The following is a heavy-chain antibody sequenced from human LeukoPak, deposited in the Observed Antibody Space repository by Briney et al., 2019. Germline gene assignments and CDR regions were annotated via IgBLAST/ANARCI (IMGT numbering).Heavy chain of an antibody. CDR1: GYTFTDYY. J-gene: IGHJ3*02. CDR2: INPSTGGT. V-gene: IGHV1-2*02. CDR3: TRDCVFPTQCLYDDAFDI. D-gene: IGHD2-8*01. Sequence: GASVKVSCKASGYTFTDYYMNWVRQAPGQGLEWMGWINPSTGGTNYAQKFQGRVTTTRDTSISTAYMELSGLRSDDTAVYYCTRDCVFPTQCLYDDAFDIWGQGTMVTVSS.